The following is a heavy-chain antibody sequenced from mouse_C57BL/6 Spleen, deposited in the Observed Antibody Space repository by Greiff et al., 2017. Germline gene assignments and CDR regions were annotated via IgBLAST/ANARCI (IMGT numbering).Heavy chain of an antibody. CDR2: ISYDGSN. V-gene: IGHV3-6*01. CDR1: GYSITSGYY. CDR3: ARDLHLDWFAY. J-gene: IGHJ3*01. Sequence: DVKLQESGPGLVKPSQSLSLTCSVTGYSITSGYYWNWIRQFPGNKLEWMGYISYDGSNNYNPSLKNRISITRDTSKNQFFLTLNSVTTEDTATYYCARDLHLDWFAYWGQGTLVTVSA.